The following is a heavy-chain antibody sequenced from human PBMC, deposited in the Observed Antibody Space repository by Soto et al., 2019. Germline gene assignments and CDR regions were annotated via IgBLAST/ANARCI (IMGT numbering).Heavy chain of an antibody. J-gene: IGHJ4*02. CDR1: GYTFTEYY. CDR2: INPSSGVT. D-gene: IGHD2-8*01. V-gene: IGHV1-2*02. Sequence: ASVKVSCKASGYTFTEYYIHWVRRAPGQGLEWMGWINPSSGVTKSAQRFQGSVTMTRDTSITTAYMEMTRLTSDDTAVYYCARGGCTDGVCTYYFDCWGRGTLVTVSS. CDR3: ARGGCTDGVCTYYFDC.